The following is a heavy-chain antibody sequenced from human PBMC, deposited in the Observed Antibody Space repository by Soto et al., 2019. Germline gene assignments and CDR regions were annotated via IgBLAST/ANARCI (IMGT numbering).Heavy chain of an antibody. CDR2: INSNGAST. CDR1: GFTFSSYA. J-gene: IGHJ5*02. CDR3: AKDPLYALGNWFDP. V-gene: IGHV3-23*01. D-gene: IGHD4-17*01. Sequence: EVPLLESGGGLVQPGGSLRLSCVASGFTFSSYAINWVRQAPGKVLEWVSTINSNGASTFYADSVKGRFTISRDNSKSTLYHQMNSPRAEDTAMYYCAKDPLYALGNWFDPWGQGILVTVSS.